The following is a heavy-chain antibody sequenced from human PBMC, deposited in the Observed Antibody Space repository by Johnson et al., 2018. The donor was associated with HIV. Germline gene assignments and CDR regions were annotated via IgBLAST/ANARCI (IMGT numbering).Heavy chain of an antibody. V-gene: IGHV3-30*02. CDR3: ARDLAPRPPARLDVFDV. Sequence: QVQLVESGGGVVQPGGSLRLSCAASGFTFNSYGMHWVRQAPGKGLEWVTFIRYDGSDKYYADSVKGRFTISRDNSKNTLYLQMNSLRAEDTAVYYCARDLAPRPPARLDVFDVWGQGTMVTVS. J-gene: IGHJ3*01. CDR2: IRYDGSDK. CDR1: GFTFNSYG. D-gene: IGHD2-15*01.